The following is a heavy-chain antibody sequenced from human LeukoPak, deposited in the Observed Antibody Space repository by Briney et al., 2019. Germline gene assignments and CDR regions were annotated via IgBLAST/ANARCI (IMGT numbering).Heavy chain of an antibody. CDR3: AKWGRPSSSTYMDV. CDR2: ISGSGDST. D-gene: IGHD2-2*01. V-gene: IGHV3-23*01. CDR1: GSTFSSSG. J-gene: IGHJ6*03. Sequence: GRSLRLSCEASGSTFSSSGMTWVRQAPGKGLEWVSAISGSGDSTYYADSVKGRFTISRDITKNTLYLQMNSLRAEDTALYYCAKWGRPSSSTYMDVWGKGTTVTISS.